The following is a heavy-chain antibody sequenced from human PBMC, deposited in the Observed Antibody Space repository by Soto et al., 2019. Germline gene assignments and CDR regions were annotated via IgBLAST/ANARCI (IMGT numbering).Heavy chain of an antibody. CDR3: AKGDHSDTSVYYCSVGRGTYGMDA. CDR1: GFTFNTYA. V-gene: IGHV3-23*01. J-gene: IGHJ6*02. CDR2: ISGSGGRT. D-gene: IGHD3-22*01. Sequence: PGGSLRLSCAASGFTFNTYAMTWVRQAPGKGLDWVSSISGSGGRTYYADSVKGRFTISRDNSKNTLYLQMSSLRAEDTAVYYCAKGDHSDTSVYYCSVGRGTYGMDAWGQGTTVTVSS.